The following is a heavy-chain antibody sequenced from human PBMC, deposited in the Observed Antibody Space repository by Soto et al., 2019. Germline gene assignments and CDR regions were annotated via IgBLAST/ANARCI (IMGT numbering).Heavy chain of an antibody. Sequence: TGWSLRLSCAGSGFTFHNYAMNWVSQPQGKGLEGVASINGPGDDTYYADSVKGRFTISRDNSGNTLRLQVNSLGAEDTALYYCAKKEEYDHVWGKSPLDWGQGTLVTVSS. CDR2: INGPGDDT. CDR1: GFTFHNYA. D-gene: IGHD3-16*01. CDR3: AKKEEYDHVWGKSPLD. V-gene: IGHV3-23*01. J-gene: IGHJ4*03.